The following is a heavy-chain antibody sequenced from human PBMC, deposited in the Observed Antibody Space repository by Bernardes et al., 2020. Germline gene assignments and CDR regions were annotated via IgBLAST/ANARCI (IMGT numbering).Heavy chain of an antibody. CDR1: GFTFSSYW. D-gene: IGHD6-19*01. CDR3: ARDHSTGWYRGLVDY. V-gene: IGHV3-74*01. Sequence: GGSLRLSCAASGFTFSSYWMHWVRQAPGKGLVWVSRIKSDGSSTGYADSVKGRFTISRDNAKNTLYLQMKSLRAEDTAVYYCARDHSTGWYRGLVDYWGQGTLVTVSS. CDR2: IKSDGSST. J-gene: IGHJ4*02.